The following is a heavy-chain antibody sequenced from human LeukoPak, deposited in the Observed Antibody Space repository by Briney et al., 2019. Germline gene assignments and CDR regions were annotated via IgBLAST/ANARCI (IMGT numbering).Heavy chain of an antibody. CDR3: AKPVSGSSYDY. V-gene: IGHV3-23*01. CDR1: GLTLSYYA. Sequence: GGPLRLSCAVSGLTLSYYAMTWVGPAPGKGLESVSTINTIGDTTYYADSVKGRFTISRVNSKNTLYLQMNSLRAGDTAIYYCAKPVSGSSYDYWGQGTLVTVSS. D-gene: IGHD6-19*01. CDR2: INTIGDTT. J-gene: IGHJ4*02.